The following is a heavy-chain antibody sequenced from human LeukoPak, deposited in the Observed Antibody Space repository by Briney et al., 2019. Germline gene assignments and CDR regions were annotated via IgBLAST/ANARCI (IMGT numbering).Heavy chain of an antibody. D-gene: IGHD6-6*01. CDR1: GFTFRNYV. CDR3: ARVHLSYSSSPYFDY. CDR2: ISYDGSNK. J-gene: IGHJ4*02. Sequence: PGGSLRLSCAASGFTFRNYVIHWVRQAPGKGLEWVAVISYDGSNKYYADSVKGRFTISRDNSKNTLYLQMNSLRAEDTAVYYCARVHLSYSSSPYFDYWGQGTLVTVSS. V-gene: IGHV3-30-3*01.